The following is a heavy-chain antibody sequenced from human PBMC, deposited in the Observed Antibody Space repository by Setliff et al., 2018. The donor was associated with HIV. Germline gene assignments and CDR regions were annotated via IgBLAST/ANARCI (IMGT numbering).Heavy chain of an antibody. J-gene: IGHJ5*02. CDR2: ICYSGST. Sequence: SETLSLTCTVAGGSISNSRYYWSWIRQTTGKGLEWIGSICYSGSTYYHPSLKSRVTISVDTSKNQFSLKLSSVTAADAAVYYCASRVYYYDSSGYLREEGFDPWGQGTLVTVSS. V-gene: IGHV4-39*01. CDR3: ASRVYYYDSSGYLREEGFDP. CDR1: GGSISNSRYY. D-gene: IGHD3-22*01.